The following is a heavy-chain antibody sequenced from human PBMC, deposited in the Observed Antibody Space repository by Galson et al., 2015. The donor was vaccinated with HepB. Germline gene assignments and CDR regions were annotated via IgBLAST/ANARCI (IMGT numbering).Heavy chain of an antibody. V-gene: IGHV3-30*04. D-gene: IGHD6-13*01. CDR2: ISYDGSNK. CDR1: GFTFSSYA. J-gene: IGHJ6*02. CDR3: AKDFSSSSNSYGMDV. Sequence: SLRLSCAASGFTFSSYAMHWVRQAPGKGLEWVAVISYDGSNKYYADSVKGRFTISRDNSKNTLYLQMNSLRAEDTAVYYCAKDFSSSSNSYGMDVWGQGTTVTVSS.